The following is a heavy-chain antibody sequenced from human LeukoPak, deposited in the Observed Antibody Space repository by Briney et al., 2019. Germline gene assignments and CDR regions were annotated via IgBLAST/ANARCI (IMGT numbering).Heavy chain of an antibody. Sequence: SETLSLTCAVYGGSFSGYYWRWIRQPPGKGLEWIGEINHSGSTNYNPSLKSRVTISVDTSENQLSLKMSSVTAADTAVYYCTITTGTTLGLMDYWGQGTLVTVSS. CDR1: GGSFSGYY. CDR2: INHSGST. CDR3: TITTGTTLGLMDY. V-gene: IGHV4-34*01. D-gene: IGHD1-1*01. J-gene: IGHJ4*02.